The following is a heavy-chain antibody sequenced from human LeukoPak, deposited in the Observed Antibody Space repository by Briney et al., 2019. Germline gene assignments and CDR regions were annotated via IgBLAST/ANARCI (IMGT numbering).Heavy chain of an antibody. CDR1: GGSFSGYY. V-gene: IGHV4-34*01. CDR2: INHSGST. Sequence: SETLSLTCAVYGGSFSGYYWSWIRQPPGKGLEWIGEINHSGSTNYNPSLKSRVTISVDTSKNQFSLKLSSVTAADTAVYYCARGYKRITMIVVVSSSNWFDPWGQGTLVTVSS. CDR3: ARGYKRITMIVVVSSSNWFDP. D-gene: IGHD3-22*01. J-gene: IGHJ5*02.